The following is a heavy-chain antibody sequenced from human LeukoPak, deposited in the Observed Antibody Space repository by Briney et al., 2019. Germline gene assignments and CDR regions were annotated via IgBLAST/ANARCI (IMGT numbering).Heavy chain of an antibody. CDR3: ARDRSGSQYYIDV. CDR2: INTDGSGT. V-gene: IGHV3-74*01. D-gene: IGHD1-26*01. Sequence: GGSLRLSCAASGFTFSADGMHWVRQAPGKGLVWVSRINTDGSGTTYADSVKGRFTISRGNAKNTLYLQMNSLSAEDTAVYYCARDRSGSQYYIDVWGKGTTVTVSS. CDR1: GFTFSADG. J-gene: IGHJ6*03.